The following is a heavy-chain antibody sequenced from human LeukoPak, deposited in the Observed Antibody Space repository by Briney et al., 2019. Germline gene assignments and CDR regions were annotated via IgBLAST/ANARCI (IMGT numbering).Heavy chain of an antibody. V-gene: IGHV3-23*01. D-gene: IGHD1-26*01. CDR2: ISGSGGST. CDR1: GFTFSSYA. Sequence: GVSLRLSCAASGFTFSSYAMSWVRQARGKGLEWVSAISGSGGSTYYADSVKGRFTISRDNSKNTLYLQMNSLRAEDTAVYYCAKVGAVNWFDPWGQGTLVTVSS. CDR3: AKVGAVNWFDP. J-gene: IGHJ5*02.